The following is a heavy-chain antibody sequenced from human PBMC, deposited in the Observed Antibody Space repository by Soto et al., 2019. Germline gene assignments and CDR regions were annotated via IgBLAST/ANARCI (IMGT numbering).Heavy chain of an antibody. CDR1: GGSISSGDYY. CDR3: ARGHYDNYGMDV. V-gene: IGHV4-30-4*01. Sequence: SETLSLTCTVSGGSISSGDYYWSWIRQPPGKGLEWIGYIYYSGSTYYNPSLKSRVTISVDTSKNQFSLKLSSVTAADTAVYYCARGHYDNYGMDVWGQGTTVTVSS. CDR2: IYYSGST. J-gene: IGHJ6*02. D-gene: IGHD3-22*01.